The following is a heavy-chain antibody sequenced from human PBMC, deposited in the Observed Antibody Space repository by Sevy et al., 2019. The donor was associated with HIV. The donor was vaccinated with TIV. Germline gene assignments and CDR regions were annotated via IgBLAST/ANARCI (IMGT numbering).Heavy chain of an antibody. CDR1: GFTFDDYA. Sequence: GGSLRLSCAASGFTFDDYAMHWVRQAPGKGLEWVSGISWNSGIVKSGDSVKGRFTVSRDNAKNSLYLQMNSLRPEDTAFYYCATDRLLRPSPHSDFWGQGTLVTVSS. CDR3: ATDRLLRPSPHSDF. CDR2: ISWNSGIV. J-gene: IGHJ4*02. D-gene: IGHD3-22*01. V-gene: IGHV3-9*01.